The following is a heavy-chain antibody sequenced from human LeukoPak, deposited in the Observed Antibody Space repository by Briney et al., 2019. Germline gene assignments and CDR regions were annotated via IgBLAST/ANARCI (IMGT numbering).Heavy chain of an antibody. CDR1: GFTFSSYG. V-gene: IGHV3-30*03. Sequence: GGSLRLSCAASGFTFSSYGMHWVRQAPGKGLEWVAVISYDGSNKYYADSVKGRFTISRDNSKNTLYLQMNSLRAEDTAVYYCARGMFWATTVVANYFDYWGQGTLVTVSS. D-gene: IGHD4-23*01. J-gene: IGHJ4*02. CDR2: ISYDGSNK. CDR3: ARGMFWATTVVANYFDY.